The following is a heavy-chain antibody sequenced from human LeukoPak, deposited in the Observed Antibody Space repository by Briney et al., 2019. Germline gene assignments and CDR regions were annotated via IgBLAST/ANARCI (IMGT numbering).Heavy chain of an antibody. CDR1: GFTFSNYW. D-gene: IGHD1-26*01. CDR2: INHGGSEK. CDR3: ARRIGRFDY. J-gene: IGHJ4*02. V-gene: IGHV3-7*01. Sequence: GGSLRLSCTTSGFTFSNYWMNWVRQTPGRGLEWVANINHGGSEKYYLDSAEGRFTISRANTNNSLYLQMNSLGDDDTAIYYCARRIGRFDYWGQGALVTVSS.